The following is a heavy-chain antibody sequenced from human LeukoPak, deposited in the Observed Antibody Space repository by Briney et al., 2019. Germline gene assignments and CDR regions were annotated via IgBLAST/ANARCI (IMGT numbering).Heavy chain of an antibody. CDR3: ARGKWHSSSSFDY. CDR1: GGSISSYY. J-gene: IGHJ4*02. V-gene: IGHV4-59*01. Sequence: SETLSLTCTVSGGSISSYYWSWIRQPPGRGLEWIGYIYYSGSTNYNPSLKSRVTISVDTSKNQFSLKLSSVTAADTAVYYCARGKWHSSSSFDYWGQGTLDTVSS. D-gene: IGHD6-6*01. CDR2: IYYSGST.